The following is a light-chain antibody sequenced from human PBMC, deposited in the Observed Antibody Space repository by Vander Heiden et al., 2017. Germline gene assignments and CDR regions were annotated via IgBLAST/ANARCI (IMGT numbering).Light chain of an antibody. Sequence: DIQMTQSPSSLSASVGDRVTITCQASQDISNYLNWYQQKPGKAPKLLIYDASNLETGVPSRFSGSGYGTDFTFTISSRQPEDIASYYCQQYDNLPSYTFGQGTKVEIK. V-gene: IGKV1-33*01. J-gene: IGKJ2*01. CDR3: QQYDNLPSYT. CDR1: QDISNY. CDR2: DAS.